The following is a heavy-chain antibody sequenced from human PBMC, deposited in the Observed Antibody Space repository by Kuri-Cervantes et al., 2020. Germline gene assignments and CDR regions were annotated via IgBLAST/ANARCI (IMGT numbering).Heavy chain of an antibody. D-gene: IGHD3-22*01. CDR3: VRRITMIVVARNWFDP. V-gene: IGHV3-74*01. CDR2: ISRDGGST. CDR1: GFTLSNSW. J-gene: IGHJ5*02. Sequence: GGSLRLSCAASGFTLSNSWMHWVRQAPGKGLVWVSLISRDGGSTYYADSVKGRFTISRENAKNSLYLQMNSLRAEDTAVYYCVRRITMIVVARNWFDPWGQGTLVTVSS.